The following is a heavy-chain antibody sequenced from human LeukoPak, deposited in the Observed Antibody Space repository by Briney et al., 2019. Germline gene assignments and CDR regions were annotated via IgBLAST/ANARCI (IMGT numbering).Heavy chain of an antibody. CDR3: ARERYSSSWYPEYYYYYGMDV. J-gene: IGHJ6*02. CDR1: GFTVSSNY. D-gene: IGHD6-13*01. V-gene: IGHV3-66*01. CDR2: IYSGGST. Sequence: GGSLRLSCAASGFTVSSNYMSWVRQAPGKGLEWVSVIYSGGSTYYADSVKGRFTISRDNPKNTLYLQMNSLRAEDTAVYYCARERYSSSWYPEYYYYYGMDVWGQGTTVTVSS.